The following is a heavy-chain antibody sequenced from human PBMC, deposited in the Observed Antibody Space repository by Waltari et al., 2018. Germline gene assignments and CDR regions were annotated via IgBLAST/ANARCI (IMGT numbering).Heavy chain of an antibody. CDR2: IYSGGST. Sequence: EVQLVESGGGLVQPGGSLSLSCAASGFPVSSNSLHWVRQAPGKGLEWVSVIYSGGSTYYADSVKGRFTISRDNSKNTLYLQMNSLRAEDTAVYYCARGYSSGWTGYWGQGTLVTVSS. J-gene: IGHJ4*02. D-gene: IGHD6-19*01. CDR1: GFPVSSNS. CDR3: ARGYSSGWTGY. V-gene: IGHV3-66*02.